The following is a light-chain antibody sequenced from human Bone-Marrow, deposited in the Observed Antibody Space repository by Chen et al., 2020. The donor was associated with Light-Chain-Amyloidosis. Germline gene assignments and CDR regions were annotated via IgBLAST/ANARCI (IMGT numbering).Light chain of an antibody. J-gene: IGLJ1*01. CDR1: SSDVGGDNH. CDR3: SSYTITNTLV. V-gene: IGLV2-14*01. CDR2: EVT. Sequence: QSALTQPASVPGSPGQWITIPSAGTSSDVGGDNHVSWYQQQPDKAPKLMIYEVTNRPSWVPDRFSCSNSDNTASLTISGLQPEDEADYFCSSYTITNTLVFGSGTRVTVL.